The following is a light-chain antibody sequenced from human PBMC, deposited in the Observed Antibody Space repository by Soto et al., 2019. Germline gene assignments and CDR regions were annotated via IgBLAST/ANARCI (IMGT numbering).Light chain of an antibody. V-gene: IGKV3-20*01. J-gene: IGKJ1*01. CDR2: GAS. CDR3: QQYGSSPGT. CDR1: QSVSSSY. Sequence: EIVLTQSPGTLSLSPGERATFSCRASQSVSSSYLAWYQQKPGQAPRLLIYGASSRATGIPDGFSGSGSGTDFTLTISRLEPEDFAVYYCQQYGSSPGTFGQGTKVEIK.